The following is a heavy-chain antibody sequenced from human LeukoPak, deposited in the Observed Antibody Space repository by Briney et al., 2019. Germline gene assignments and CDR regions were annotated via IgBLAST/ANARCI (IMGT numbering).Heavy chain of an antibody. CDR2: IYYSGST. J-gene: IGHJ5*02. CDR1: GGSISSGGYY. Sequence: SQTLSLTCTVSGGSISSGGYYWSWIRQHPGKGLEWIGYIYYSGSTYYNPSLKSRVTISVDTSKNQFSLKLSSVTAADTAVYYCARGGYPEPLRYFDWLSHWGQGTLVTVSS. D-gene: IGHD3-9*01. V-gene: IGHV4-31*03. CDR3: ARGGYPEPLRYFDWLSH.